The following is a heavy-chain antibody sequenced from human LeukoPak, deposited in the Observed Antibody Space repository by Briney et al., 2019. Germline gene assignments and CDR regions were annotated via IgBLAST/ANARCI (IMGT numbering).Heavy chain of an antibody. CDR2: ITSSGSTI. J-gene: IGHJ5*02. D-gene: IGHD5-12*01. CDR1: GFTFSIFE. Sequence: GSLRLSCAASGFTFSIFEMNWVRQAPGKGLEWVSYITSSGSTIYYADSVKGRFTISRDNAKSSLYLQMNSLRAEDTAVYYCARASSGDDSFGYWFDPWAREPWSPSPQ. CDR3: ARASSGDDSFGYWFDP. V-gene: IGHV3-48*03.